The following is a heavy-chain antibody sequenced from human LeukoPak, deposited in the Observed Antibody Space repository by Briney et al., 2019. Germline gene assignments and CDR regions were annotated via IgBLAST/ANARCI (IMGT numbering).Heavy chain of an antibody. J-gene: IGHJ6*02. V-gene: IGHV3-74*01. D-gene: IGHD1-26*01. Sequence: GGSLRLSCAASGFIFSSYLMHWVRQAPRKGLVWVSRINSDGISTTYADSVKGRFTISRDNAKNTLYLHVNSLRAEDTAVYYCARESYSGSYLDVWGQGTTVTVSS. CDR2: INSDGIST. CDR3: ARESYSGSYLDV. CDR1: GFIFSSYL.